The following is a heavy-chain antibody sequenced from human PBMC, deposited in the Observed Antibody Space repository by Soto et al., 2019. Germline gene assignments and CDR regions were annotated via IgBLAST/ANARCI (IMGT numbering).Heavy chain of an antibody. CDR2: IVPIFGTT. CDR1: GGTFSNYA. CDR3: ARVETGVGVYNYPGLDV. J-gene: IGHJ6*02. Sequence: QVQLVQSGAEVKKPGSSVKVSCKVSGGTFSNYAIDWVRLAPGHGLEWMGGIVPIFGTTYYTQKFQGRDTIIADDSTTTAYWEKRRLRSEDTAIEYCARVETGVGVYNYPGLDVWDQGTAVTVS. V-gene: IGHV1-69*12. D-gene: IGHD2-8*01.